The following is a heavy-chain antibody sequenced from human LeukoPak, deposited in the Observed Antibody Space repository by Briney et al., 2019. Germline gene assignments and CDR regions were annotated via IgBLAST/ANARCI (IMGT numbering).Heavy chain of an antibody. D-gene: IGHD3-22*01. V-gene: IGHV5-51*01. J-gene: IGHJ4*02. CDR3: ARQGPYYYDSSGYSDGDY. CDR2: IYPGDSDT. Sequence: GASVKVSCKASGYTFTGYWIGWVRQMPGKGLEWMGIIYPGDSDTRYSPSFQGQVTISADKSISTAYLRWSSLKASDTAMYYCARQGPYYYDSSGYSDGDYWGQGTLVTVSS. CDR1: GYTFTGYW.